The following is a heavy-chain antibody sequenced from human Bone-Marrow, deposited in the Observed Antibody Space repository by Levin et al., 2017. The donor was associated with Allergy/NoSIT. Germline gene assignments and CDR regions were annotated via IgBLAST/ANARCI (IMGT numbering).Heavy chain of an antibody. Sequence: GGSLRLSCLCSGFTFSSYAMSWVRQVPGKGLEWVSHMTSNDLGTYYADSVKGRFTISRDISKDTLYLQMNSLRAEDMAIYYCARTTYGDPDYWGQGALVTVSS. V-gene: IGHV3-23*01. J-gene: IGHJ4*02. CDR1: GFTFSSYA. D-gene: IGHD4-17*01. CDR2: MTSNDLGT. CDR3: ARTTYGDPDY.